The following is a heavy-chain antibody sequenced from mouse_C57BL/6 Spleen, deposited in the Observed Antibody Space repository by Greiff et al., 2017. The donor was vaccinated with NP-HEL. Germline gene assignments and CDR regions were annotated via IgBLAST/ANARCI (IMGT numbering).Heavy chain of an antibody. CDR3: AYGSGAY. V-gene: IGHV1-81*01. CDR2: IYPRSGNT. J-gene: IGHJ3*01. Sequence: VQLQQSGAELARPGASVKLSCKASGYTFTSYGISWVKQRTGQGLEWIGEIYPRSGNTYYNEKFKGKATLTADKSSSTAYMELRSLTSEDSAVYFCAYGSGAYWGQGTLVTVSA. CDR1: GYTFTSYG. D-gene: IGHD1-1*01.